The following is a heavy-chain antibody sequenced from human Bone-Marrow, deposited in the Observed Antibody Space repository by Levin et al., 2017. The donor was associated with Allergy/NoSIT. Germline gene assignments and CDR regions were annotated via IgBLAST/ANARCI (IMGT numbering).Heavy chain of an antibody. V-gene: IGHV1-69*04. J-gene: IGHJ1*01. CDR1: GGTFSSSA. Sequence: SVKVSCKASGGTFSSSAINWVRQAPGQGLELMGTFIPVLTVSNYAQKFQGRVTITADKSTSTVYMELRGLRSDDTAVYYCARGSAVAGRGYFQHWGQGTLITVSS. CDR2: FIPVLTVS. D-gene: IGHD6-19*01. CDR3: ARGSAVAGRGYFQH.